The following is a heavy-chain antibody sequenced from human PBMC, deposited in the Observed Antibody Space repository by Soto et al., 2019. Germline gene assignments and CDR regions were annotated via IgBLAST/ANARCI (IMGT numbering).Heavy chain of an antibody. V-gene: IGHV4-39*01. J-gene: IGHJ5*02. Sequence: SETLSLTCTVSGGSISSFGYYWGWIRQPPGQGLEYIGSIYYTENTQHSPSLRSRVTISVDTSKNQFSLRLSSVTVADTAVYYCARQKVTNSYFDPWRQGTLVTVPS. CDR2: IYYTENT. CDR1: GGSISSFGYY. CDR3: ARQKVTNSYFDP. D-gene: IGHD4-17*01.